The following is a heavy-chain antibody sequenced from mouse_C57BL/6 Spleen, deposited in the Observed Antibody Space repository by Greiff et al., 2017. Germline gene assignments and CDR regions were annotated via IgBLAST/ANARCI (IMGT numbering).Heavy chain of an antibody. D-gene: IGHD1-1*01. CDR1: GFTFSSYA. V-gene: IGHV5-4*03. Sequence: DVKLQESGGGLVKPGGSLKLSCAASGFTFSSYAMSWVRQTPEKRLEWVATISDGGSYTYYPDNVKGRFTISRDNAKNNLYLQMSNLKSEDTAMYCGARGGSHYGTEFAYWGQGTLVTVSA. CDR2: ISDGGSYT. J-gene: IGHJ3*01. CDR3: ARGGSHYGTEFAY.